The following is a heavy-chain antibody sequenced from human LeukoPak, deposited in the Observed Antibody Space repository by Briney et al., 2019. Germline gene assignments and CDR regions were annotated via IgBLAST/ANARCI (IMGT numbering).Heavy chain of an antibody. CDR1: GFTFSSYT. CDR3: ARSTVAATVAFDI. Sequence: GGSLRLSCAASGFTFSSYTMNWVRQAPGKGLEWVSSISSSSSYIYYADSVKGRFTISRDNAKNSLYLQMNSLGAEDTAVNYCARSTVAATVAFDIWGQGTMVTVSS. J-gene: IGHJ3*02. D-gene: IGHD6-19*01. CDR2: ISSSSSYI. V-gene: IGHV3-21*01.